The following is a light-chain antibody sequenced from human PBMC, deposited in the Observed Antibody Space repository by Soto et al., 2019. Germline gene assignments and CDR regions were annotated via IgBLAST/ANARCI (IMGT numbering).Light chain of an antibody. CDR1: QSVSSN. V-gene: IGKV3-11*01. CDR2: DAS. J-gene: IGKJ4*01. CDR3: QQPSSWPRS. Sequence: MELPRSREKLSSSPWERATISCRASQSVSSNLACYQQKPGQAPRLLIYDASNRATGIPARFSVSESGTDFTLTISSLDSEDFALYFCQQPSSWPRSVGGGTKVDIK.